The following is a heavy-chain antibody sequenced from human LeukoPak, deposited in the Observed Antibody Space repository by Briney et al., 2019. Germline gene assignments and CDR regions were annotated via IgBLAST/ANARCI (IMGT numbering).Heavy chain of an antibody. CDR2: ISGSGGST. J-gene: IGHJ6*03. CDR1: GFTFSDHY. Sequence: GGSLRLSCAASGFTFSDHYMDWVRQTPGKGLEWVSAISGSGGSTYYADSVKGRFTISRDNSKNTLYLQMNSLRAEDTAVYYCATSSLEPRNYYYMDVWGKGTTVTVSS. CDR3: ATSSLEPRNYYYMDV. V-gene: IGHV3-23*01. D-gene: IGHD6-13*01.